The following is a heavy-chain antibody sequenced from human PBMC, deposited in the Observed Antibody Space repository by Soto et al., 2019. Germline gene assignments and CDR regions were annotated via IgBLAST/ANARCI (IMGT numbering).Heavy chain of an antibody. V-gene: IGHV3-48*02. J-gene: IGHJ6*02. CDR2: ISSSSSTI. D-gene: IGHD2-8*02. Sequence: GGSLRLSCAASGFTFSSYRMNWVRQAPGKGLEWVSYISSSSSTIYYADSVKGRFTISRDNAKNSLYLQMNILRDEDTAVYYRASLVGRMDVWGQGTTVTVSS. CDR3: ASLVGRMDV. CDR1: GFTFSSYR.